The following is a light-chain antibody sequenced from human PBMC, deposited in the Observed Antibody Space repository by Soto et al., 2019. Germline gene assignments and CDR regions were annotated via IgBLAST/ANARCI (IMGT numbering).Light chain of an antibody. J-gene: IGKJ1*01. CDR2: EAS. CDR1: QSISSW. V-gene: IGKV1-5*01. Sequence: DIQMTQSPSALSASVGDRVTITCRASQSISSWLAWYQQKPGKAPKLLIYEASNLGSGVPSRFSGSGSGTEFTLTISSLQPDDFATYYCQQSYSTSWTFGQGTKVDIK. CDR3: QQSYSTSWT.